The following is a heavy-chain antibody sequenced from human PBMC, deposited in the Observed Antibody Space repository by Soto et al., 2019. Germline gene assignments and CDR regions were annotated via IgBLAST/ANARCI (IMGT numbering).Heavy chain of an antibody. V-gene: IGHV1-46*01. CDR2: INP. D-gene: IGHD3-10*01. CDR3: ARLPYYYGSGSTSDY. Sequence: ASVKVSCKASGYNFTSYFMHWVRQAPGQGLEWMGIINPSLESRVTISVDTSKNQFSLKLSSLTAADTAVYYCARLPYYYGSGSTSDYWGQGTLVTVSS. J-gene: IGHJ4*02. CDR1: GYNFTSYF.